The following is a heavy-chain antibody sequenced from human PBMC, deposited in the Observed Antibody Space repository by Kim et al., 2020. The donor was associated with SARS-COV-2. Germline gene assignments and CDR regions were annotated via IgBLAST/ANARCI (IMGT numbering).Heavy chain of an antibody. CDR2: INHGGST. CDR3: ARGRNVRITIFGVPQHWFDP. V-gene: IGHV4-34*01. D-gene: IGHD3-3*01. J-gene: IGHJ5*02. Sequence: SETLSLTCAVYGGSFSGYYWSWIRQPPGKGLEWIGEINHGGSTNYNPSLKSRVTISVDTSKNQFSLKLSSVTAADTAVYYCARGRNVRITIFGVPQHWFDPWGQGTLVTVSS. CDR1: GGSFSGYY.